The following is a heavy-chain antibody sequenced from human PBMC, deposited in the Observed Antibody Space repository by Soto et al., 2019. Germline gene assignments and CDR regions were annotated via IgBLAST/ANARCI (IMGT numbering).Heavy chain of an antibody. CDR3: ATDPEPWRGRITLGIY. D-gene: IGHD3-16*01. V-gene: IGHV1-24*01. CDR1: GYTLTELS. J-gene: IGHJ4*02. CDR2: FDPEDGET. Sequence: GASVKVSCKVSGYTLTELSMHWVRQAPGKGLEWMGGFDPEDGETIYAQKFQGRVTMTEDTPTDTHYMELSSLRSEDTAVYYCATDPEPWRGRITLGIYWGQGTMVTVSS.